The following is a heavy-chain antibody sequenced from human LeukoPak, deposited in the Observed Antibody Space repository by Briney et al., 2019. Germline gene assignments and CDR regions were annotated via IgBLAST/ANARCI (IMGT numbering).Heavy chain of an antibody. CDR3: ASRIVLTTTQYYFDS. CDR1: GDSISSTNW. CDR2: MYPSGTT. V-gene: IGHV4-4*02. Sequence: ASGTLSLTCSVSGDSISSTNWWSWVRQPPGNGLEWIGEMYPSGTTNYNPSLRSRVTISLDRSKNQFSLNLTSVTAADTAVYYCASRIVLTTTQYYFDSWGQGTLVTVSS. D-gene: IGHD1-26*01. J-gene: IGHJ4*02.